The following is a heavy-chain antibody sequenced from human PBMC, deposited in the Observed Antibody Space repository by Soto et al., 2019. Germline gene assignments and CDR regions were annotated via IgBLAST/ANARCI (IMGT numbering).Heavy chain of an antibody. Sequence: EVQLLESGGGLVQPGGSLSLSCAASGFTLSSYAMSWFRQAPGKGLEWVSAISGSGGSTYYADSVKGRFTISRDNSKNTLYLQMNSLRAEDTAVYYCSKDRYFDYWGQGTRVTVSS. CDR2: ISGSGGST. CDR1: GFTLSSYA. CDR3: SKDRYFDY. J-gene: IGHJ4*02. V-gene: IGHV3-23*01.